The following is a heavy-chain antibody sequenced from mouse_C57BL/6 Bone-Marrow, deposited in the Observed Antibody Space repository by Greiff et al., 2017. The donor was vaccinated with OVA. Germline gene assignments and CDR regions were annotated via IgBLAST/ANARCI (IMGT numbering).Heavy chain of an antibody. J-gene: IGHJ2*01. CDR2: IDPSDSET. D-gene: IGHD2-1*01. V-gene: IGHV1-52*01. CDR3: ARRDGNYGLRFPH. Sequence: VQLQQPGAELVRPGSSVKLSCKASGYTFTSYWMHWVKQRPIQGLEWIGNIDPSDSETHYNQKFKDKATLTVDKSSSTAYMQLSSLTSEDSAVYFCARRDGNYGLRFPHWGQGTTLTVSS. CDR1: GYTFTSYW.